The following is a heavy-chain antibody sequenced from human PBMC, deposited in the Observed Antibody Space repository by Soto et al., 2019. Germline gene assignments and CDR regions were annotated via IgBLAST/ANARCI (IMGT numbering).Heavy chain of an antibody. CDR1: GYTFTGYY. V-gene: IGHV1-2*04. CDR3: ARDQNYFWSDYPAPAGPFGLDV. CDR2: INFNSGGT. Sequence: VASVKVSCKASGYTFTGYYMHWVRQAPGQGLEWMGWINFNSGGTKYAQKFQGWVTMTGDTSISTAYMELTRLTSDDTAVYYCARDQNYFWSDYPAPAGPFGLDVWGQGTTVTVSS. D-gene: IGHD3-3*01. J-gene: IGHJ6*02.